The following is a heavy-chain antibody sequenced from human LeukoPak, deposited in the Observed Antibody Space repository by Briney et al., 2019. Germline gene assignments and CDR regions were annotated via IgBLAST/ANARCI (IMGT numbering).Heavy chain of an antibody. CDR1: RYRFTSYW. D-gene: IGHD5-18*01. V-gene: IGHV5-51*01. J-gene: IGHJ4*02. CDR2: IDPSDSET. Sequence: GESLKISCKASRYRFTSYWIGWVRQMPGKGLEWMGIIDPSDSETRYPPSFQGHVTISVDKSLTTAYLQWNSLKASDTGMYYCARQTAMGRSGDYWGQGTLVTVSS. CDR3: ARQTAMGRSGDY.